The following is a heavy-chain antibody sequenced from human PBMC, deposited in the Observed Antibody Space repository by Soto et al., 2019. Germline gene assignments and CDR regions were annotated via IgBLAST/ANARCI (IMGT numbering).Heavy chain of an antibody. V-gene: IGHV3-73*02. CDR2: IRSKANSYAT. D-gene: IGHD3-3*01. J-gene: IGHJ4*02. Sequence: EVQLVESGGGLVQPGWSLTLSCAASGFTFSGSAMHWVRQASGKGLEWVGRIRSKANSYATAYAASVKGRFTISRDDSKNPAYLQMNSLNTEETAVYYCTRLRDSYDLWSGYLDERRIDIDYWGQGPLVTVSS. CDR1: GFTFSGSA. CDR3: TRLRDSYDLWSGYLDERRIDIDY.